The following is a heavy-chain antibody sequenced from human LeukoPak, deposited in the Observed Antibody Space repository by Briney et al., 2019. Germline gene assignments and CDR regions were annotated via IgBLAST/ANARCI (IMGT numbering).Heavy chain of an antibody. Sequence: GGSLRLSCAASGFTFSSYAMSWVRQAPGKGLEWVSAISGSAGSTYYADSVKGRFTISRDNSKNTLYLQMNSLRAEDTAVYYCAGGLDSIAAAGARFLYGMDVWGQGTTVTVSS. J-gene: IGHJ6*02. V-gene: IGHV3-23*01. CDR3: AGGLDSIAAAGARFLYGMDV. CDR2: ISGSAGST. D-gene: IGHD6-13*01. CDR1: GFTFSSYA.